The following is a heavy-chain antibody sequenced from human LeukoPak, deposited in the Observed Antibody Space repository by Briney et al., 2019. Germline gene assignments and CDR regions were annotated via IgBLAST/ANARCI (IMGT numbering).Heavy chain of an antibody. CDR1: GNTFTSYD. J-gene: IGHJ4*02. V-gene: IGHV1-8*01. CDR3: ARAPPQTYYYGSSGFDY. CDR2: MSANSGNT. D-gene: IGHD3-22*01. Sequence: ASVKVSCKASGNTFTSYDINWVRQATGQGLEWMGWMSANSGNTGYAQKFQGRVTMTRDTSKSTAYMELSSLKSEDTAVYYCARAPPQTYYYGSSGFDYWGQGTLVTVSS.